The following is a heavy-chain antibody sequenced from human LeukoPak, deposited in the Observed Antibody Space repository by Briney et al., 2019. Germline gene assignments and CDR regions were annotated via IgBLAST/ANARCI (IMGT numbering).Heavy chain of an antibody. CDR1: GFTFSSYA. CDR3: AKDQKYYDFWTDYYYMDV. V-gene: IGHV3-23*01. D-gene: IGHD3-3*01. Sequence: PGGSLRLSCAASGFTFSSYAMSRVRQAPGKGLEWVSAISGSGGSTYYADSVKGRFTISRDNSKNTLYLQMNSLRAEDTAVYYCAKDQKYYDFWTDYYYMDVWGKGTTVTVSS. J-gene: IGHJ6*03. CDR2: ISGSGGST.